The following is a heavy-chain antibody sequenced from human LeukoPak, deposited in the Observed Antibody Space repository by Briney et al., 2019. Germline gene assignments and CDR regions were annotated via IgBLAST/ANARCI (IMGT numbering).Heavy chain of an antibody. D-gene: IGHD2/OR15-2a*01. Sequence: PGGSLRLSCTASAFTFDNFPMHWVRQAPGKGLDWVALISKDGSNAFYADSVKGRFTISRDNSGNTLFLQMNSLRAEDTGIYYCARDFHYFFDYCGQGTLVTVSS. CDR3: ARDFHYFFDY. CDR2: ISKDGSNA. CDR1: AFTFDNFP. J-gene: IGHJ4*02. V-gene: IGHV3-30-3*01.